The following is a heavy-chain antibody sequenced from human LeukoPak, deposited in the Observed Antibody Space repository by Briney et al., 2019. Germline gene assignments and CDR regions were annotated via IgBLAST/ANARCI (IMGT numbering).Heavy chain of an antibody. CDR1: GFTFSSYA. J-gene: IGHJ4*02. CDR3: ARAGRGYSYGWNY. V-gene: IGHV3-23*01. CDR2: ISGSGGST. Sequence: PGGSLRLSCAASGFTFSSYAMSWVRQAPGKGLEWVSAISGSGGSTYYADSVKGRFTISRDNSKNTLYLQMNSLRAEDTAVYYCARAGRGYSYGWNYWGQGTLVTVSS. D-gene: IGHD5-18*01.